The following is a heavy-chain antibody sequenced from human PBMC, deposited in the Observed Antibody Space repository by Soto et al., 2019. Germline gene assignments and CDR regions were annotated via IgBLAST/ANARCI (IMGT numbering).Heavy chain of an antibody. CDR3: VRGRADILWPTIIPGYDL. CDR2: IWYDVSHD. D-gene: IGHD2-21*01. V-gene: IGHV3-33*01. J-gene: IGHJ5*02. CDR1: GLDFRSYA. Sequence: QERLVQTGGVVLQPGKSRRLSCGASGLDFRSYAMHWIRQPQGKRPQWVAVIWYDVSHDSYEDSVKGRFTVTRDNANNTLSLQMHTSTVDYRALNLCVRGRADILWPTIIPGYDLWCQGALVTVSS.